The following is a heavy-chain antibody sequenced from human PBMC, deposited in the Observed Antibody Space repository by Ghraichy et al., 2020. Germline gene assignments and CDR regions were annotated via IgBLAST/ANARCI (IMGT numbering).Heavy chain of an antibody. CDR2: TSNNGSNE. CDR1: GFTFNSYA. Sequence: GGSLRLSCAASGFTFNSYAMHWVRQAPGKGLEWMAFTSNNGSNEYYADSVMRRFIISRDNSKDTVYLQMSSLRREDTAVYYCAKDVDPSQSCTTTYCFSAFDYWGQGALVTVSS. CDR3: AKDVDPSQSCTTTYCFSAFDY. J-gene: IGHJ4*02. V-gene: IGHV3-30*18. D-gene: IGHD2-2*01.